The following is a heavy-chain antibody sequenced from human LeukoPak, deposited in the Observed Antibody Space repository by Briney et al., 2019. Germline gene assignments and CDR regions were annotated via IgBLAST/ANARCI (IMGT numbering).Heavy chain of an antibody. CDR2: IYYSGST. J-gene: IGHJ3*02. Sequence: SETLSLTCTVSAGFVSNSNYYWGRIRQPPGKGLEWIGSIYYSGSTYYNPSLESRVTISVDTSKYQFSLKLSSVTAADTAVYYCARHSGYYYARDAFDIWGQGTLVTVSS. V-gene: IGHV4-39*01. CDR3: ARHSGYYYARDAFDI. CDR1: AGFVSNSNYY. D-gene: IGHD3-22*01.